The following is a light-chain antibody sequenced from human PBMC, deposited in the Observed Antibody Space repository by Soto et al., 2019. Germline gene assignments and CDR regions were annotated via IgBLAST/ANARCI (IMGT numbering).Light chain of an antibody. V-gene: IGKV3-15*01. CDR1: QSVSSN. J-gene: IGKJ1*01. CDR3: QQHNNWPPWT. CDR2: GAS. Sequence: EIVMTQSPATLSVSAGERATLSCRASQSVSSNLAWYQQKPGQAPRLHMYGASTRATGIPDRFSGSGSGTEFTLTISSLQSEDFAVYYCQQHNNWPPWTFGQGTKVEIK.